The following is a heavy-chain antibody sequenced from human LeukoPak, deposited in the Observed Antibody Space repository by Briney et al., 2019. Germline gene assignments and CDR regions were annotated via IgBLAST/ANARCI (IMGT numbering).Heavy chain of an antibody. V-gene: IGHV3-33*01. Sequence: PGRSLRLSCAASGFTFSSYGMHWVRQAPGKGLEWVAVIWYDGSNKYYADSVKGRFTISRDNSKNTLYLQMNSLRADDTAVYYCATGSYYYDSSAYYFVFESWGQGTLVTVSS. CDR2: IWYDGSNK. J-gene: IGHJ4*02. D-gene: IGHD3-22*01. CDR3: ATGSYYYDSSAYYFVFES. CDR1: GFTFSSYG.